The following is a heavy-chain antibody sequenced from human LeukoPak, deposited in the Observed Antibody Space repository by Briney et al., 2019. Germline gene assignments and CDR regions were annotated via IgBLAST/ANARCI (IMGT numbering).Heavy chain of an antibody. V-gene: IGHV4-39*07. J-gene: IGHJ4*02. Sequence: SETLSLTCTVSGGSISSSSYYWGWIRQPPGKGLEWIGNIYYSGTAYYNPSLKSRVTISVDTSKNQFSLKLSSVTAADTAAYYCARDRGDSYGYGTDYWGQGTLVTVSS. CDR1: GGSISSSSYY. CDR2: IYYSGTA. CDR3: ARDRGDSYGYGTDY. D-gene: IGHD5-18*01.